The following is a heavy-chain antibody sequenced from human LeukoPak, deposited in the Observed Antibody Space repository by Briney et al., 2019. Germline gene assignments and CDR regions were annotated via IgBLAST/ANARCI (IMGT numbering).Heavy chain of an antibody. CDR2: IYHSGST. Sequence: ASETLSLTCTVSGGSMSSYFWSWIRQPPGKGLEWIGYIYHSGSTFYNPSLKSRVTISLDTSRNQFSLNLTSVTAADTAMYYCAREQWAYRSYYASSGYHDYWGQGTLVTVSS. CDR1: GGSMSSYF. D-gene: IGHD3-22*01. J-gene: IGHJ4*02. V-gene: IGHV4-59*12. CDR3: AREQWAYRSYYASSGYHDY.